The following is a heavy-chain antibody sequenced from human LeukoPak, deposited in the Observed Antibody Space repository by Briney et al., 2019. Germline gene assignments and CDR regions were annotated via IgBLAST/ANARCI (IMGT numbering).Heavy chain of an antibody. J-gene: IGHJ4*02. CDR3: ARGVDPAAYDY. Sequence: PSDTLSLTCAVSGYSISSSNWWGWIRQPPGKGLEWIGDIYYGGSTYYNPSLKSRVTMSVDTSKNQVSLKLSSVTAADTAVYYCARGVDPAAYDYWGQGTLVTVSS. V-gene: IGHV4-28*03. D-gene: IGHD2-2*01. CDR2: IYYGGST. CDR1: GYSISSSNW.